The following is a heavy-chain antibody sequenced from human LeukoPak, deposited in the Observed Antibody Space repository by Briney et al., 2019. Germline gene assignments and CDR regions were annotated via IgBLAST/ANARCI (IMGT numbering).Heavy chain of an antibody. V-gene: IGHV3-23*01. CDR2: IFGSGGSA. Sequence: GGSLRLSCEASGFTFSSYAMYWVRQPPGKGLEWVAGIFGSGGSAHYADSAKGRFTISRDNSKNTVYLQINSLRAEDTAVYYCGKTTTGYSSGQKPAWPVDYWGQGTLVTVSS. CDR1: GFTFSSYA. J-gene: IGHJ4*02. D-gene: IGHD6-19*01. CDR3: GKTTTGYSSGQKPAWPVDY.